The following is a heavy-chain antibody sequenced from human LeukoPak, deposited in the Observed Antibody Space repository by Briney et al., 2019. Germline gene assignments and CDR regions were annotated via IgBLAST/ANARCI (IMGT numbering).Heavy chain of an antibody. Sequence: PGGSLRLSCAASGFTVSSNYMSWVRQAPGKGLEWVSVIYSGGNTYYADSVKGRFTISRDNSKNTLYLQMNSLRAEDTGLYYCAKLVASSTQYWGQGTLVTVSS. D-gene: IGHD2-2*01. CDR2: IYSGGNT. J-gene: IGHJ4*02. V-gene: IGHV3-53*01. CDR1: GFTVSSNY. CDR3: AKLVASSTQY.